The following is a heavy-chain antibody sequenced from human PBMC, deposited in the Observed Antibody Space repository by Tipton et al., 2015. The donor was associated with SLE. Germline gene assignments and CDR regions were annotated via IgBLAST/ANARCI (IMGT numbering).Heavy chain of an antibody. J-gene: IGHJ4*02. D-gene: IGHD3-22*01. Sequence: TLSLTCTVSGVSISDHYWTWIRQPPGKGLEWLAYVLYRGSSNFNRAHYNPSLMGRVTISVDTSKNQFSLHLTSVTSADTAVYYCATYFYDATGYQSVDDWGQGALVTVSS. CDR3: ATYFYDATGYQSVDD. V-gene: IGHV4-59*11. CDR1: GVSISDHY. CDR2: VLYRGSS.